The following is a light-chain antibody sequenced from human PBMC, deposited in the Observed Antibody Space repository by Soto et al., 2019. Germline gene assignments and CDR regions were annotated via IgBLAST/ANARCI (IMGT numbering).Light chain of an antibody. Sequence: LSQPGSVCGSPEHAITISCTGTSSDVGGYNYVSWYQQHPGKAPKLMIYEVSNRPSGVSNRFSGSKSGNTASLTISGLQAEDQADHYCSSYTSSSTLVFGTGTKVTVL. CDR1: SSDVGGYNY. CDR2: EVS. CDR3: SSYTSSSTLV. J-gene: IGLJ1*01. V-gene: IGLV2-14*01.